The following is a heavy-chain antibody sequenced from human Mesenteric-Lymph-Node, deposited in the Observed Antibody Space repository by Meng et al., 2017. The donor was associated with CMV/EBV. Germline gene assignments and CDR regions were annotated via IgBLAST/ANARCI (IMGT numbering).Heavy chain of an antibody. CDR1: GSGSSGSYY. CDR3: ARDIVSGYDFYNWFDP. V-gene: IGHV4-61*01. Sequence: GSGSSGSYYWSWIRQPPGKGLEWIGYIYYSGSTNYNPSLKSRVTISVDTSKNQFSLKLSSVTAADTAVYYCARDIVSGYDFYNWFDPWGQGTLVTVSS. J-gene: IGHJ5*02. D-gene: IGHD5-12*01. CDR2: IYYSGST.